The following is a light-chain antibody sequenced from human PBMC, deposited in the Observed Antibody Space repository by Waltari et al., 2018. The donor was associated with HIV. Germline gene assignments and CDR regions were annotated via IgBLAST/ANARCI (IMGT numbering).Light chain of an antibody. CDR3: AAWDVSLRGAYV. CDR2: RNN. J-gene: IGLJ1*01. Sequence: QSVLTQPPSASGTPGQRVTISCSGARSDIGSNYVYWYQQLPGTAPKLLIYRNNPRPSGVPDRFSASKSGTSASLAIIGLRSEDEADYYCAAWDVSLRGAYVFGTGTKVAVL. CDR1: RSDIGSNY. V-gene: IGLV1-47*01.